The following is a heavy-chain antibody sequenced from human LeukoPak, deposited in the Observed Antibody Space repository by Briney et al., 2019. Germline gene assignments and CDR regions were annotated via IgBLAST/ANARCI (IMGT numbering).Heavy chain of an antibody. V-gene: IGHV1-2*02. D-gene: IGHD5-18*01. J-gene: IGHJ4*02. CDR1: GYTFTAYY. CDR3: VRGTREGYTYGRYYFDS. CDR2: INPHSGGT. Sequence: ASVNVSCKASGYTFTAYYMHWLRQSPGQGLEWMGWINPHSGGTNYAQKFQGRVTMTRDTSISTAYMEVNRLRSDDTAVYYCVRGTREGYTYGRYYFDSWGQGTQVTVSS.